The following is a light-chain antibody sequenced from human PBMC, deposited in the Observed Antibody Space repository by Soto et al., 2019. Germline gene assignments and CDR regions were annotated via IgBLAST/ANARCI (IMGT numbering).Light chain of an antibody. CDR1: QSVRSTS. Sequence: VLTQSPGTLSLSPGERATLSCRASQSVRSTSLAWYQQKPGQAPRLLIYGASSRATGIPDRFSGGGSGTDFTLTISGLEPEDFAVYYCQLNGSSPPITFGQGTRLEIK. CDR3: QLNGSSPPIT. J-gene: IGKJ5*01. CDR2: GAS. V-gene: IGKV3-20*01.